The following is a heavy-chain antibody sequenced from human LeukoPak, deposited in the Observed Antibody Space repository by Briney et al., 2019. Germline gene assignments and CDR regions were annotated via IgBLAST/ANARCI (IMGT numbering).Heavy chain of an antibody. J-gene: IGHJ4*02. CDR3: AKGGAGYCSSTSCLYYFDY. CDR2: ISGSGDST. CDR1: GFTFSSYG. V-gene: IGHV3-23*01. D-gene: IGHD2-2*01. Sequence: GGSLRLSCAASGFTFSSYGMSWVRQAPGKGLEWVSAISGSGDSTYYADSVKGRFTISRDNSKNTLHLQMNSLRAEDTAVYYCAKGGAGYCSSTSCLYYFDYWGQGTLVTVST.